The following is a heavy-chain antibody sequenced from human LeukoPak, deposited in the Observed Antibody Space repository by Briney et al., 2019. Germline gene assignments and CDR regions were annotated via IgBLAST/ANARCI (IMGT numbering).Heavy chain of an antibody. CDR2: ISDDGRTK. CDR3: AKDRNFGVVTAADY. V-gene: IGHV3-30*18. D-gene: IGHD3-3*01. J-gene: IGHJ4*02. Sequence: GGSLRLSCAASGFTFSSFGIHWVRQAPGKGLEWVAVISDDGRTKYYADSVKGRFTISRDNSKNTLYLQMNSLRAEDTAVYYCAKDRNFGVVTAADYWGQGTLVTVSS. CDR1: GFTFSSFG.